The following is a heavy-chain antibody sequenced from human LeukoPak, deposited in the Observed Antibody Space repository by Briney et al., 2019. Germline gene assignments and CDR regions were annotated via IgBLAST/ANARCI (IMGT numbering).Heavy chain of an antibody. Sequence: PGGSLRLSCAASGFTFSSYEMNWFPQAQGKGLEWVSYISISGSTVYYQASVKGRFTISRDNAKNSLYLQMNSLRAEDTAVYYCARPRGGQWLVGYNWFDPWGQGTLVTVSS. CDR3: ARPRGGQWLVGYNWFDP. CDR1: GFTFSSYE. D-gene: IGHD6-19*01. CDR2: ISISGSTV. V-gene: IGHV3-48*03. J-gene: IGHJ5*02.